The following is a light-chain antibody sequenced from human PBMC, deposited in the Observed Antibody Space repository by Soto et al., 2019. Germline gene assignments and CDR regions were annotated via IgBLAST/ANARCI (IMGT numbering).Light chain of an antibody. Sequence: EIVMTQSPATLSVSPGERATLSCRASQSVSSNLAWYQQKPGQAPRLLIYGASTRATGIPARFSGSGSGTEFTLTISSLDPEDFAVYYCQQRSNWPGTFGQGTKVDNK. J-gene: IGKJ1*01. CDR2: GAS. CDR3: QQRSNWPGT. V-gene: IGKV3-15*01. CDR1: QSVSSN.